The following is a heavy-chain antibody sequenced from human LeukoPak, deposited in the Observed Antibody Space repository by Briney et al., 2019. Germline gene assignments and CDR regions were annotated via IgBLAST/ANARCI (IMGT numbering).Heavy chain of an antibody. CDR3: ARGLHDYGDSNYYFDQ. Sequence: GGSLRLSCSASGFTFGDVGWSWFRLAPGQGLEWISLIRKKAYGETTEYAASVRGRFIISRDDAKSIAYLHMNSLKTEDTALYYCARGLHDYGDSNYYFDQWGQGTLVTVSS. V-gene: IGHV3-49*03. CDR2: IRKKAYGETT. CDR1: GFTFGDVG. D-gene: IGHD4-17*01. J-gene: IGHJ4*02.